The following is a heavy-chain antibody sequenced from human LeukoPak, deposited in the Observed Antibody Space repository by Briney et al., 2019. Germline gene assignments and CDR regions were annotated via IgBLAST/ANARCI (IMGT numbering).Heavy chain of an antibody. D-gene: IGHD3-9*01. CDR3: AADPASSRYFDWLLS. J-gene: IGHJ4*02. CDR2: IIPIFGTA. V-gene: IGHV1-69*01. CDR1: GGTFSSYA. Sequence: ASVKVSCKASGGTFSSYAISWVRQAPGQGLEWMGGIIPIFGTANYAQKFQGRVTITADESTSTAYMELSSLRSEDTAVYYCAADPASSRYFDWLLSWGQGTLVTVSS.